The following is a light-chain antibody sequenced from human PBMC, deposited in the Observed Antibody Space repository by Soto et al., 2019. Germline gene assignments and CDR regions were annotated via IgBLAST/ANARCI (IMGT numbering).Light chain of an antibody. CDR1: QSVSSSY. V-gene: IGKV3-20*01. J-gene: IGKJ4*01. Sequence: EIVLTQSPGTLSLSPGERATLSCRASQSVSSSYLAWYQQKPGQAPRPLIYGASSKATGIPDWFSCSGSGTHFPLTSSRLGPVDFAVYYCEQYCSSPLTYGGGCKVEIK. CDR3: EQYCSSPLT. CDR2: GAS.